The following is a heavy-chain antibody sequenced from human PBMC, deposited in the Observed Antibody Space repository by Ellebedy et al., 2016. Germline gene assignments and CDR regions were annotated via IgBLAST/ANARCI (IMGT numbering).Heavy chain of an antibody. CDR2: IWSDGIKK. V-gene: IGHV3-33*01. CDR1: GFSISNHG. CDR3: ARDLSYYSDEF. Sequence: GESLKISCAASGFSISNHGMHWVRRAPGKGLEWVAVIWSDGIKKQYGDSVKGRFTISRDISENTLYLQMNSLRGEDTAVYYCARDLSYYSDEFWGQGTLVTVSS. J-gene: IGHJ4*02. D-gene: IGHD1-26*01.